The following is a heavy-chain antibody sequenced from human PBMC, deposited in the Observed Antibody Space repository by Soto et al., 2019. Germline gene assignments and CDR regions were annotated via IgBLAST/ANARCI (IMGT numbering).Heavy chain of an antibody. CDR3: ARGLFNYYYGMDV. Sequence: GGSLRLSCAASGFTFSTFWMSWVRQAPGKGLEWVANIKQDGTERNDVDSVKGRFTISRDNAKNSLYLQMNSLRAEDTAVYYCARGLFNYYYGMDVWGQGTTVTVSS. V-gene: IGHV3-7*01. J-gene: IGHJ6*02. CDR2: IKQDGTER. CDR1: GFTFSTFW.